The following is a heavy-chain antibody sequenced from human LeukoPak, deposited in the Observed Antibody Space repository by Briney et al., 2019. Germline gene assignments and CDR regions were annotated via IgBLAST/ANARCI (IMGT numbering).Heavy chain of an antibody. D-gene: IGHD2-2*01. CDR2: INQDGSEK. CDR3: ARGGTSGYSSTRHFWGGNYYFDY. V-gene: IGHV3-7*01. Sequence: GGSLRLSCGASGFTFDDYWMRWVGQAPGQGLEWVANINQDGSEKYYLDSAKGRFTISRDNARNSLYLQVNSLRAEDTAVYYCARGGTSGYSSTRHFWGGNYYFDYWGQGSLVTVSS. CDR1: GFTFDDYW. J-gene: IGHJ4*02.